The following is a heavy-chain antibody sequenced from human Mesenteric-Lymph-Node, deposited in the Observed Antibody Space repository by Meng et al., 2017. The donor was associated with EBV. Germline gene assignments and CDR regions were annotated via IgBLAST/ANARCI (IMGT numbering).Heavy chain of an antibody. Sequence: QITLKESGPTLVKPTQTLTLTCTFSGFSLSTNLVGVGWIRQPPGKALEWLALIYWDDEKRYSPSLRSRLTITKDTSKNQVVLTMTNMDPVDTATYFCAHTGAQISMVRGVIRPGQHNRFDPWGQGTLVTVSS. V-gene: IGHV2-5*02. CDR1: GFSLSTNLVG. D-gene: IGHD3-10*01. CDR3: AHTGAQISMVRGVIRPGQHNRFDP. CDR2: IYWDDEK. J-gene: IGHJ5*02.